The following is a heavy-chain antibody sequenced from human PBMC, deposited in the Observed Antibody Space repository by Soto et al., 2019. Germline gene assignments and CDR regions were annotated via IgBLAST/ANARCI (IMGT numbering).Heavy chain of an antibody. CDR3: AKNYYGSGSYYYYMDV. CDR1: GFTFDDYA. Sequence: GGSLRLSCAASGFTFDDYAMHWVRQAPGKGLEWVSGISWNSGSIGYADSVKGRFTISRDNAKNSLYLQMNSLRAEDTALYYCAKNYYGSGSYYYYMDVWGKGTTVTVSS. CDR2: ISWNSGSI. V-gene: IGHV3-9*01. J-gene: IGHJ6*03. D-gene: IGHD3-10*01.